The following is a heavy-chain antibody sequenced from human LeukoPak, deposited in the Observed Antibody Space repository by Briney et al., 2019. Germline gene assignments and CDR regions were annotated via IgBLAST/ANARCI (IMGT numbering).Heavy chain of an antibody. CDR2: INHSGST. CDR1: GGSFSAYY. Sequence: SETLSLTCAVYGGSFSAYYWSWIRQPPGKGLEWIGEINHSGSTNYNPSLKSRVTISVDTSKNQFSLKLSSVTAADTAVYYCARRNGWYRRNWFDPWGQGTLVTVSS. CDR3: ARRNGWYRRNWFDP. V-gene: IGHV4-34*01. J-gene: IGHJ5*02. D-gene: IGHD6-19*01.